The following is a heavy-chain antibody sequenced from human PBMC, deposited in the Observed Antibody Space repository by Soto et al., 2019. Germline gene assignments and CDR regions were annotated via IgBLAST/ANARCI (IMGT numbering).Heavy chain of an antibody. J-gene: IGHJ5*02. Sequence: QVQLQESGPGLVKPSGTLSLTCAVSGGSISSDNWWNWVRQPPGQGLEWIGEGYRSGSTNYDPSLKSRVTISIDMSKNLCSLTLTSVTAADTAMYYCARNGVYSLGSWGQGTLVTVSS. V-gene: IGHV4-4*02. CDR1: GGSISSDNW. CDR3: ARNGVYSLGS. CDR2: GYRSGST. D-gene: IGHD4-17*01.